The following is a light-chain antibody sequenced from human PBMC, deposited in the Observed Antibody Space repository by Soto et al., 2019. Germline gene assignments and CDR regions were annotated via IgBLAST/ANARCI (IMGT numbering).Light chain of an antibody. J-gene: IGKJ1*01. CDR1: QGISSY. CDR2: AAS. V-gene: IGKV1D-8*01. Sequence: VIWMTQSPSLLSASTGDRDTISCRVSQGISSYLAWYQQKPGKAPELLIYAASTLQSGVPSRFSGSGSGTDFTLTISCLQSEDFATYYCQQYYTFPRTFGQGTKVEIK. CDR3: QQYYTFPRT.